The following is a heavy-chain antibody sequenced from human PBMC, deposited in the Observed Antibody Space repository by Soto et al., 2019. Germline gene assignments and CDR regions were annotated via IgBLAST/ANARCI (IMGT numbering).Heavy chain of an antibody. CDR1: GGSISSSSYY. Sequence: QLQLQESGPGLVKPSETLSLTCTVSGGSISSSSYYWGWIRQPPGKGLEWIGSIYYSGSTYYNPSLKSRVTISVDTSKNQFSLKLSSVTAADTAVYYCARHGSGSDYNNWFDPWGQGTLVTVSS. CDR2: IYYSGST. J-gene: IGHJ5*02. V-gene: IGHV4-39*01. CDR3: ARHGSGSDYNNWFDP. D-gene: IGHD3-10*01.